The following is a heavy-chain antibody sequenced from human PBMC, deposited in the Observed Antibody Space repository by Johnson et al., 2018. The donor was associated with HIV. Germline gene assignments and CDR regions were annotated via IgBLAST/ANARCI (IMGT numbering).Heavy chain of an antibody. CDR3: AKGVRIFGVDIHDAFYS. J-gene: IGHJ3*02. CDR2: IPFDGSNI. CDR1: GFAFRNYG. D-gene: IGHD3-3*01. Sequence: QMMLVDSGGGVVQPGNSLRLSCAASGFAFRNYGMHWVRQAPGQGLEWVAVIPFDGSNIKSANSVKGRLTISRDNSKNTLYLQLDNLGPEATAVYYCAKGVRIFGVDIHDAFYSWGQGTMVTVSS. V-gene: IGHV3-30*18.